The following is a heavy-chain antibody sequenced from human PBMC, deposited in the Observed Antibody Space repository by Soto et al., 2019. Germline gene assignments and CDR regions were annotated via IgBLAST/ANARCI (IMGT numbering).Heavy chain of an antibody. D-gene: IGHD3-10*01. Sequence: GGSLRLSCAASGFTYNTYVMSWVRQVPGKGLEWVSAISGSATSASYADSVKGRFTISRDNSKNTLYLQMNSLRAEDTAVYYCARVSGSGSYSTYGMDVWGQGTTVTVSS. J-gene: IGHJ6*02. CDR3: ARVSGSGSYSTYGMDV. V-gene: IGHV3-23*01. CDR1: GFTYNTYV. CDR2: ISGSATSA.